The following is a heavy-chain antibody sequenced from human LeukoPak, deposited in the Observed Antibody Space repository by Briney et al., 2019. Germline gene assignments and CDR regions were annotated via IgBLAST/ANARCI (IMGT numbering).Heavy chain of an antibody. Sequence: GGSLRLSCAASGFTFSNYWMTGVRQARGKGLEGGSSISISSSYIYYADSLKGRFTISRDNAKNSLYLQMNSLRAEDTAVYYCARDRRFTIFGVVIMSVEPFDCWGQGTLVTVSS. CDR3: ARDRRFTIFGVVIMSVEPFDC. CDR1: GFTFSNYW. D-gene: IGHD3-3*01. V-gene: IGHV3-21*01. J-gene: IGHJ4*02. CDR2: ISISSSYI.